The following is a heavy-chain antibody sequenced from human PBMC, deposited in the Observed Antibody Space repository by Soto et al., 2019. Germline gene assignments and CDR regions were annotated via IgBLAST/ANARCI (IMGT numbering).Heavy chain of an antibody. CDR2: IKQDGSEK. CDR1: GFTFSSYW. J-gene: IGHJ6*02. CDR3: AREDPRSYGSGSYLNYYYYGMDV. Sequence: PGGSLRLSCAASGFTFSSYWMSWVRQAPGKGLEWVANIKQDGSEKYYVDSVKGRFTVSRDNAKNSLYLQMNSLRAEDTAVYYCAREDPRSYGSGSYLNYYYYGMDVWGQGTTVTVSS. V-gene: IGHV3-7*03. D-gene: IGHD3-10*01.